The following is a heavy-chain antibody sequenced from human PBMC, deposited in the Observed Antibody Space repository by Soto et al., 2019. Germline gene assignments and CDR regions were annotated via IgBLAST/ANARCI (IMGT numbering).Heavy chain of an antibody. CDR2: INHSGST. V-gene: IGHV4-34*01. CDR1: GGSFSNYY. CDR3: ARPAIAATVSAFDY. D-gene: IGHD6-13*01. J-gene: IGHJ4*02. Sequence: QVQLQQWGAGLLKPSETLSLTCAVYGGSFSNYYWSWIRQPPGKGLEWIGEINHSGSTNYNPSLKSRVTLSVDTSKNQFPLQLSSVTAADTAVYYCARPAIAATVSAFDYWGQGTLVTVSS.